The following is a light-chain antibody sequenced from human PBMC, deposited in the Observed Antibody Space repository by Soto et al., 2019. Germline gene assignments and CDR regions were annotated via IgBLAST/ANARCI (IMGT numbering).Light chain of an antibody. V-gene: IGKV3D-15*01. CDR3: QHYNNWPLT. CDR1: QSFSSY. Sequence: EIVLTQSPGTLSLSPGERATLSCRASQSFSSYLAWYQQKPGQAPTLLIYATSTRATGIPARFSGSGSGTEFTLTISSLQSEDFAVYYCQHYNNWPLTFGGGTKLEIK. J-gene: IGKJ4*01. CDR2: ATS.